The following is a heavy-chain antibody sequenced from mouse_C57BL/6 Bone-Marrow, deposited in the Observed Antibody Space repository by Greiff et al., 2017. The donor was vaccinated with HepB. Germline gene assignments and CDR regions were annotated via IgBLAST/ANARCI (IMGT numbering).Heavy chain of an antibody. Sequence: EVKVVESGGGLVKPGGSLKLSCAASGFTFSSYAMSWVRQTPEKRLEWVATISDGGSYTYYPDNVKGRFTISRDNAKNNLYLQMSHLKSEDTAMYYCARGGGDWFAYWGQGTLVTVSA. CDR2: ISDGGSYT. CDR3: ARGGGDWFAY. J-gene: IGHJ3*01. V-gene: IGHV5-4*03. CDR1: GFTFSSYA.